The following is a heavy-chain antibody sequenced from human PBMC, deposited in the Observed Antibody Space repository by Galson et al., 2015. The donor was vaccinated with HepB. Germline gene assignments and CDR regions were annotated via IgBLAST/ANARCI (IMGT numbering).Heavy chain of an antibody. Sequence: SLRLSCAASGFVFSTYNMNWVRQAPGKGLAWVSYISSSGSTIYYADSVKGRFSISRDNAKRSLYLQMKSLRAEDTAVYYCVGDSGQYLFGYWGQGPSSPSP. J-gene: IGHJ4*02. CDR1: GFVFSTYN. V-gene: IGHV3-48*01. CDR3: VGDSGQYLFGY. D-gene: IGHD2/OR15-2a*01. CDR2: ISSSGSTI.